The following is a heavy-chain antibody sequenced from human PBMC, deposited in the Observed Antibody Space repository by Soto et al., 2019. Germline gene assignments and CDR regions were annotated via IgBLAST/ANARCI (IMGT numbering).Heavy chain of an antibody. CDR3: ARSGAGGSLRNPSGMDV. J-gene: IGHJ6*02. CDR1: GYTFTSYA. CDR2: IIAIFGTA. D-gene: IGHD4-17*01. Sequence: SVKVSCKASGYTFTSYAMHWARQAPGQSLEWMGWIIAIFGTANYAQKFQGRVTITTDESTSTAYMELSSLRSEDTAVYYCARSGAGGSLRNPSGMDVWGQGTTVTVSS. V-gene: IGHV1-69*05.